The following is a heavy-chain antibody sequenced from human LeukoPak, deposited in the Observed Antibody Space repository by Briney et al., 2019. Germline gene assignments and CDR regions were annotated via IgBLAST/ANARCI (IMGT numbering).Heavy chain of an antibody. J-gene: IGHJ4*02. D-gene: IGHD6-13*01. V-gene: IGHV4-4*07. CDR1: GGSISGYY. CDR2: IYTSGST. CDR3: AREWYSSSWFDY. Sequence: SETLSLTCTVSGGSISGYYWSWIRQPAGKGLEWIGRIYTSGSTNYNPSLKSRVTISVDTSKNQFSLKLSSVTAADTAVYYCAREWYSSSWFDYWGQGTLVTVSS.